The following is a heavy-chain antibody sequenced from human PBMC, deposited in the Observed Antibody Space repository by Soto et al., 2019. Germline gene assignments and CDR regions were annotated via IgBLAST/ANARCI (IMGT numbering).Heavy chain of an antibody. CDR2: IYYSGST. CDR1: SAAIISNY. Sequence: SVPLSLTRIVSSAAIISNYRMSTPDPTRKGLEWIGYIYYSGSTNYNPSLKSRVTISVDTSKNQFSLKLSSVTAADTAVYYCARDQVAAAGTPIVGATGGNYYYGMDVWGQGTTVT. D-gene: IGHD1-26*01. CDR3: ARDQVAAAGTPIVGATGGNYYYGMDV. V-gene: IGHV4-59*01. J-gene: IGHJ6*02.